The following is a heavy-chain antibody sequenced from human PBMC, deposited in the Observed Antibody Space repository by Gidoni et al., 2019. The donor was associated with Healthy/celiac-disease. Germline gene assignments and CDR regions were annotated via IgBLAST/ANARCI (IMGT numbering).Heavy chain of an antibody. Sequence: GLEWIGEINHSGSTNYNPSLKSRVTISVDTSKNQFSLKLSSVTAADTAVYYCARGRGSSSWYRRGFDYWGQGTLVTVSS. CDR2: INHSGST. V-gene: IGHV4-34*01. D-gene: IGHD6-13*01. CDR3: ARGRGSSSWYRRGFDY. J-gene: IGHJ4*02.